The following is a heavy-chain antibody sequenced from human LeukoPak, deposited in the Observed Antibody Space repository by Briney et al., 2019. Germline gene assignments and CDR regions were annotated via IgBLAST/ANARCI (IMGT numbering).Heavy chain of an antibody. CDR2: INPNSGGT. Sequence: ASVKVSCKASGYTFTGYYMHWVRQAPGQGLEWMGWINPNSGGTNYAQKFQGRVTMTRDTSISTAYMELSRLRSDDTAVYYCARFRHYYDSSGYYSLDYWGQGTLVTVSS. V-gene: IGHV1-2*02. J-gene: IGHJ4*02. D-gene: IGHD3-22*01. CDR3: ARFRHYYDSSGYYSLDY. CDR1: GYTFTGYY.